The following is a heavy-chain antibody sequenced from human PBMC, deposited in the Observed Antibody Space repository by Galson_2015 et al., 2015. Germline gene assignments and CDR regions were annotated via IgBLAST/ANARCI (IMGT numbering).Heavy chain of an antibody. D-gene: IGHD4-17*01. Sequence: SLRLSCAASGFAVGSNYMTWVRQAPGKGLEWVSLIFAGGSTYYAASVKGRFTISRANSKNTLYLQMNNLRIDGTAVYYCARSSTDDYGDSNFDNWGQGIQVTVSS. CDR2: IFAGGST. V-gene: IGHV3-66*02. J-gene: IGHJ4*01. CDR1: GFAVGSNY. CDR3: ARSSTDDYGDSNFDN.